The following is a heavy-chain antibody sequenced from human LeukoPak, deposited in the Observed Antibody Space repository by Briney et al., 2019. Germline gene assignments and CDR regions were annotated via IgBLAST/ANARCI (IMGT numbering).Heavy chain of an antibody. CDR1: GYTFTSYY. Sequence: ASVKVSCKASGYTFTSYYMHWVRQAPGEGLEWMGIINPTGGSTSYAQKFQGRVTMTRDTSTSTVYMELSSLRSEDTAVYYCARDHYHKIHSVMVTAPDYWGQGALVTVSS. V-gene: IGHV1-46*01. CDR2: INPTGGST. CDR3: ARDHYHKIHSVMVTAPDY. D-gene: IGHD2-21*02. J-gene: IGHJ4*02.